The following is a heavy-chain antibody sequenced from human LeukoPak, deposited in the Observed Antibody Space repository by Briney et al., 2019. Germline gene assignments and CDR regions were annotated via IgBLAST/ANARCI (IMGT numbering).Heavy chain of an antibody. CDR2: IDHSGST. Sequence: SETLSLTCAVYGGSFSGYYWSWIRQPPGKGLEWIGEIDHSGSTNYNSSLKSRVTMSVDTSKNQFSLKLSSVTAADTAVYYCATTPTGIAVADWGQGTLVTVSS. CDR1: GGSFSGYY. CDR3: ATTPTGIAVAD. J-gene: IGHJ4*02. V-gene: IGHV4-34*01. D-gene: IGHD6-19*01.